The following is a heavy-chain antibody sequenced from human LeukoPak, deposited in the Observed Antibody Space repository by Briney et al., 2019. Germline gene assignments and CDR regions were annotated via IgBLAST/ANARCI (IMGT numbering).Heavy chain of an antibody. Sequence: PSETLSLTCTVSGGSISSGSYYWSWIRQPAGKGLEGIGRIYTIGSTNSNPSLKSRVTMSVDTSKNLFSLKLNSVTAADTAVYYCATERRHNYGYYLDYWGQGTLVTVSS. D-gene: IGHD3-16*01. CDR3: ATERRHNYGYYLDY. V-gene: IGHV4-61*02. CDR2: IYTIGST. CDR1: GGSISSGSYY. J-gene: IGHJ4*02.